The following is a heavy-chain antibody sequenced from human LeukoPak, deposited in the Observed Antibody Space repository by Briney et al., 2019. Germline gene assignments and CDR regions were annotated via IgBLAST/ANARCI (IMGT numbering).Heavy chain of an antibody. CDR2: IYYTGTT. Sequence: PSETLSLTCTVSGGSISSYYWSWIRQPPGKGLEWVGYIYYTGTTNYNPSLKSRVTISLDTSKNQFSLKLSSVTAADTAVYYCARESGGRRYFDYWGQGTLVTVSS. CDR3: ARESGGRRYFDY. CDR1: GGSISSYY. D-gene: IGHD6-19*01. J-gene: IGHJ4*02. V-gene: IGHV4-59*01.